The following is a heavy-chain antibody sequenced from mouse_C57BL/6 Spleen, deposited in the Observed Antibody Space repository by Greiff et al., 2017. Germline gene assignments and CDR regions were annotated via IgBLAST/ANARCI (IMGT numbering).Heavy chain of an antibody. V-gene: IGHV1-69*01. Sequence: QVQLQQPGAELVMPGASVKLSCKASGYTFTSYWMHWVKQRPGQGLEWIGEIDPSDSYTNYNQKFKGKSTLTVDKSSSTAYMQLSSLTSEDSAVXYCARGGTGTAAYWGQGTLVTVSA. D-gene: IGHD4-1*01. CDR3: ARGGTGTAAY. CDR1: GYTFTSYW. CDR2: IDPSDSYT. J-gene: IGHJ3*01.